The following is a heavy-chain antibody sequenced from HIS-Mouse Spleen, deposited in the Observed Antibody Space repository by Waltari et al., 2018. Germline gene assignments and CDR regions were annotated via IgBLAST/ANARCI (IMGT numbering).Heavy chain of an antibody. CDR1: GFSLSTSGMC. J-gene: IGHJ4*02. V-gene: IGHV2-70*15. CDR3: ARIAEGYTSGWYAFDY. Sequence: QVTLRESGPALVKPTQTLTLTCTFSGFSLSTSGMCVSWIRQPPGTALAWLARIDWDDDKYYSTYLKTRLTISRDTAKNQVVLTMTNMDPLDTATYYCARIAEGYTSGWYAFDYWGQGTLVTVSS. CDR2: IDWDDDK. D-gene: IGHD6-19*01.